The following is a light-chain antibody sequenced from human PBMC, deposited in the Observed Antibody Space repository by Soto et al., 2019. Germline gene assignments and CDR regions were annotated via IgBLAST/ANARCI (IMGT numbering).Light chain of an antibody. CDR1: QSLLHSRY. J-gene: IGKJ5*01. Sequence: DIVMTQSPLSLPVTPGEPASISCRSSQSLLHSRYLSWYQQRPGQAPRLLIYGASSRATGIPDRFSGSGSGTDFTLTISRLEPEDFAVYYCQQYGSSPVTFGQGTRLEIK. CDR2: GAS. V-gene: IGKV3-20*01. CDR3: QQYGSSPVT.